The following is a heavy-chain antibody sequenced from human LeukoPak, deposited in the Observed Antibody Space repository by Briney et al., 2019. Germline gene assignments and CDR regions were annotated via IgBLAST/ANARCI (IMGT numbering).Heavy chain of an antibody. D-gene: IGHD5-12*01. V-gene: IGHV4-59*01. CDR3: ARDSGYDLVYFDY. Sequence: SETLSLTCTVSGGSISSYYWSCIRQPPGKGLEWIGYIYYSGSTNYNPSLKSRVTISVDTSKNQFSLKLSSVTAADTAVYYCARDSGYDLVYFDYWGQGTLVTVSS. J-gene: IGHJ4*02. CDR2: IYYSGST. CDR1: GGSISSYY.